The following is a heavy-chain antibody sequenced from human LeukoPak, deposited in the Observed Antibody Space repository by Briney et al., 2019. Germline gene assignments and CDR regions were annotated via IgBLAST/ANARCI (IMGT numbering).Heavy chain of an antibody. D-gene: IGHD2-2*01. Sequence: QTGGSLRLSCAASGFTFSSYRMNWVRQAPGKGLQWVSYISSDSTTIYYADSVKGRFTISRDNAENSLYLQMNSLRAEDTAVYFCARRSFEAGGPAFDYWGQGTLVTVSS. J-gene: IGHJ4*02. CDR1: GFTFSSYR. CDR2: ISSDSTTI. CDR3: ARRSFEAGGPAFDY. V-gene: IGHV3-48*04.